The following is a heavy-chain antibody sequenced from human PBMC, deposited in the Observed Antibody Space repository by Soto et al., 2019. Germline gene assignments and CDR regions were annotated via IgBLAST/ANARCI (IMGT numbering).Heavy chain of an antibody. J-gene: IGHJ4*02. D-gene: IGHD3-9*01. CDR1: GYTLTELS. V-gene: IGHV1-24*01. CDR2: FDPEDGET. Sequence: GASGKVSCKVSGYTLTELSMHWVRQAPGKGLEWMGGFDPEDGETIYAQKFQGRVTMTEDTSTDTAYMELSSLRSEDTAVDYCATARGILPGPLDYWGQGTLVTVSS. CDR3: ATARGILPGPLDY.